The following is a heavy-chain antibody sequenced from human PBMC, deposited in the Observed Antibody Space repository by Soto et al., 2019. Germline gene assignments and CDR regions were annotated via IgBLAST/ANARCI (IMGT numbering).Heavy chain of an antibody. D-gene: IGHD3-10*01. CDR2: INHTGHN. CDR3: ARSGHLFDS. J-gene: IGHJ4*02. CDR1: GGSFNDYY. Sequence: SETLTLTCAVYGGSFNDYYWSWIRQPPGKGLEWIGEINHTGHNNYNPSLKSRVTISVDTSKNQFSLKLSSVTAADTAVYYCARSGHLFDSWGQGILVTVS. V-gene: IGHV4-34*01.